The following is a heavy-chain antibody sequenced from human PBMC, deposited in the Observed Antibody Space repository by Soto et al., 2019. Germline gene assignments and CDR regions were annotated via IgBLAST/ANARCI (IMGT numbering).Heavy chain of an antibody. D-gene: IGHD6-19*01. Sequence: QVQLVQSGAEVKKPGSSVKVSRKASGGTFSSYAISWVRQAPGQGLEWMGGIIPIFGTANYAQKFQGRVTITADESTSTAYMELSSLRSEDTTVYYCARDRGAGYSSGWYGADYWGQGTLVTVSS. J-gene: IGHJ4*02. CDR3: ARDRGAGYSSGWYGADY. V-gene: IGHV1-69*12. CDR2: IIPIFGTA. CDR1: GGTFSSYA.